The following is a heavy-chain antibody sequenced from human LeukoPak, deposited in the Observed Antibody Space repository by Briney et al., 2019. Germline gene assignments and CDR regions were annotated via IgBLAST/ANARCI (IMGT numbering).Heavy chain of an antibody. CDR2: ISAYNGNT. V-gene: IGHV1-18*01. J-gene: IGHJ4*02. CDR3: ARDTALGQWLDGLFDY. D-gene: IGHD6-19*01. CDR1: GYTFTSYG. Sequence: ASVKVSCKASGYTFTSYGISWVRQAPGQGLEWMGWISAYNGNTNYAQKLQGRVTMTTDTSTSTAYMELRSLRSDDTAVYYCARDTALGQWLDGLFDYWGQGTLVTVSS.